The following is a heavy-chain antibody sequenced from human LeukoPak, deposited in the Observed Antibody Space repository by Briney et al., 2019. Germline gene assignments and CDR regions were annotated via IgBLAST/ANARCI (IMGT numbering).Heavy chain of an antibody. Sequence: PGGSLRLSCAASGFTFSSYNMNWVRQAPGKGLEWVANIKQDGSEKYYVDSVKGRFTISRDNAKNSLYLQMNSLRAEDTAVYYCARGPHRGIAVAGTGLSPYYYYYMDVWGKGTTVTVSS. D-gene: IGHD6-19*01. J-gene: IGHJ6*03. V-gene: IGHV3-7*01. CDR1: GFTFSSYN. CDR3: ARGPHRGIAVAGTGLSPYYYYYMDV. CDR2: IKQDGSEK.